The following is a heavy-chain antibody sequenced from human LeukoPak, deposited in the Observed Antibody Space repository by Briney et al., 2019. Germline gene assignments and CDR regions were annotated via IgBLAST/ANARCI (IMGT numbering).Heavy chain of an antibody. D-gene: IGHD3-10*01. Sequence: SETLSLTCTVSGGSFRSSNYYWGWICQPPAKWRLWIGSIYYSGSTYYNPSLKSRVTISVDTSKNQFSLKLSSVTAADTAVYYCARPYYYGSGSYWIFDYWGQGTLVTVSS. CDR2: IYYSGST. CDR1: GGSFRSSNYY. CDR3: ARPYYYGSGSYWIFDY. V-gene: IGHV4-39*01. J-gene: IGHJ4*02.